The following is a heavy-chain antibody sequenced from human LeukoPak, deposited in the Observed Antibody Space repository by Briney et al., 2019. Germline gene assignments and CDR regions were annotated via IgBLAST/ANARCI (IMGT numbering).Heavy chain of an antibody. CDR1: SFIFSNYA. CDR2: ISDSGDST. D-gene: IGHD3-10*01. CDR3: AKDGARGSGSSRYFDH. V-gene: IGHV3-23*01. Sequence: GGSLRLSCAASSFIFSNYAMNWVRQAPGKGLEWVSGISDSGDSTYYADSVKGRFTISRDNSKNTLHLQMNSRRAGDTAVYYCAKDGARGSGSSRYFDHWGQRTLVTVSS. J-gene: IGHJ4*02.